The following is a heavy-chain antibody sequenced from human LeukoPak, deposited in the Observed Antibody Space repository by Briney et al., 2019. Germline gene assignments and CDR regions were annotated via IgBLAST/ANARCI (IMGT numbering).Heavy chain of an antibody. Sequence: ASVKVSCKASGYTFTSYDINWVRQATGQGLEWMGWMNPNSGNTGYAQKFQGRVTMTRNTSISTAYMELSSLRSEDTAVYYCARTSDSGSYLDYYFDYWGQGTLVTVSS. CDR3: ARTSDSGSYLDYYFDY. V-gene: IGHV1-8*01. CDR2: MNPNSGNT. J-gene: IGHJ4*02. CDR1: GYTFTSYD. D-gene: IGHD1-26*01.